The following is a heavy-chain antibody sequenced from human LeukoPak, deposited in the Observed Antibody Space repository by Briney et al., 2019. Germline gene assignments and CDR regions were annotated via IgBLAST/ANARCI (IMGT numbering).Heavy chain of an antibody. V-gene: IGHV4-61*02. CDR2: NCRSGST. CDR1: GGSISSCSYF. CDR3: ARDRRARGLNYCDSSGYYDGDFDY. Sequence: PSETLSLTCTVSGGSISSCSYFWSWNPPPEGKGRVWNVCNCRSGSTNYNPSRKSRVTMSVSTSKNPFFLKLSAVPAADTAVYYCARDRRARGLNYCDSSGYYDGDFDYWGQGTLVTVSS. J-gene: IGHJ4*02. D-gene: IGHD3-22*01.